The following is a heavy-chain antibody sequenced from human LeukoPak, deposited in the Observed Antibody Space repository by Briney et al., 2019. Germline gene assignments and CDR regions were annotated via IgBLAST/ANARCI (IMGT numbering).Heavy chain of an antibody. D-gene: IGHD2-2*01. Sequence: GESLKISCKGSGYRFTTYWIGWVRQMPGKGLEWMGIIYPGDSDIKYSPSFQGQVTISVDKSISTAYLQWSSLKASDTAMYYCARWRYCTSCYAGGQKYFDYWGQGTLVTVSS. CDR1: GYRFTTYW. CDR3: ARWRYCTSCYAGGQKYFDY. V-gene: IGHV5-51*01. J-gene: IGHJ4*02. CDR2: IYPGDSDI.